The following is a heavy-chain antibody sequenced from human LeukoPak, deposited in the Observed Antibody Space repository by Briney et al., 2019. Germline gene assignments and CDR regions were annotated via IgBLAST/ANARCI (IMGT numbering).Heavy chain of an antibody. CDR3: AGDVGTSGWYTFDY. CDR2: TYYRSKWYS. Sequence: SQTLSLTCAISGDSVSSKNGAWNWIRQSPSRGLEWLGRTYYRSKWYSDYAGSVQGRITISPDISKNQFSLQLYSVTPEDAAVYYCAGDVGTSGWYTFDYWGQGTLVTVSS. J-gene: IGHJ4*02. V-gene: IGHV6-1*01. D-gene: IGHD6-19*01. CDR1: GDSVSSKNGA.